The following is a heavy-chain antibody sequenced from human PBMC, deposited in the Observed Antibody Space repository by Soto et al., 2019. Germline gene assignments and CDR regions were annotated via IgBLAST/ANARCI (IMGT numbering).Heavy chain of an antibody. CDR1: GFTFSSYW. D-gene: IGHD5-12*01. V-gene: IGHV3-74*01. J-gene: IGHJ3*02. CDR2: INSDGSGT. Sequence: EVQLVESGGGLVQPGGSLRLSCAASGFTFSSYWMHWVRQAPGKGLVWVSRINSDGSGTSYADSVKGRFTISRDNAKNTLYLQMNSLRAEDTAVYYCAREGGYDTDDAFDIWGQGTMVTVSS. CDR3: AREGGYDTDDAFDI.